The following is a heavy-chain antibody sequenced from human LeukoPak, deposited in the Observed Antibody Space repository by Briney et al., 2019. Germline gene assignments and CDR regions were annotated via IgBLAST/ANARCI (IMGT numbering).Heavy chain of an antibody. J-gene: IGHJ4*02. CDR2: ISNNGGST. CDR1: EFTLNSYI. D-gene: IGHD4-17*01. V-gene: IGHV3-64D*09. Sequence: GGSLRLSCLASEFTLNSYIMHWVPQAPGKGLEYVSDISNNGGSTYYADSVKGRFTISRDNSKNTLYLQMNSLRPEDTAVYYCVRSVTTLSDFHNWGQGTLVTVSS. CDR3: VRSVTTLSDFHN.